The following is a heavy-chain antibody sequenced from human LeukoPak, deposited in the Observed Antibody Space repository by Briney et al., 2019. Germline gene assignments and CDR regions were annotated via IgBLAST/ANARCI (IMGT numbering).Heavy chain of an antibody. V-gene: IGHV3-21*01. J-gene: IGHJ3*02. CDR2: ISSSSSYI. CDR3: ARAGRGATYAFGI. D-gene: IGHD1-26*01. Sequence: PGGSLRLSCAASGFTFSSYSMNWVRQAPGKGLEWVSSISSSSSYIYYADSVKGRFTISRDNAKNSLYLQMNSLRAEDTAVYYCARAGRGATYAFGIWGQGTMVTVSS. CDR1: GFTFSSYS.